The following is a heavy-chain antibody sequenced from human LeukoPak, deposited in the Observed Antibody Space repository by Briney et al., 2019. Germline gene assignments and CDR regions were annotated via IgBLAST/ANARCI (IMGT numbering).Heavy chain of an antibody. CDR1: GDSISSNY. Sequence: SETLSLTCTVSGDSISSNYWSWIRQPPGRERGGLGYIDDSGSTKYNPSLRSRVTISVDTSKNLFSLKLPSVTAADTAVYYCATCRDEFGDYGFTSWGQGTLVTVSS. V-gene: IGHV4-59*01. CDR3: ATCRDEFGDYGFTS. CDR2: IDDSGST. J-gene: IGHJ5*02. D-gene: IGHD4-17*01.